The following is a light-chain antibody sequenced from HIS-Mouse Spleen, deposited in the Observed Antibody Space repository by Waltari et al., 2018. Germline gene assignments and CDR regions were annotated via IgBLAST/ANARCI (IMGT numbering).Light chain of an antibody. J-gene: IGLJ3*02. V-gene: IGLV3-25*03. Sequence: SYELTQPPSVSVSPGQTARITCSGDALPKQYAYWYQQKPGQAPVLGIYKDRERPSGSPGRFAGSRSGKTGTLTISGVQAEDEADYYCQSADSSGTWVFGGGTKLTVL. CDR1: ALPKQY. CDR2: KDR. CDR3: QSADSSGTWV.